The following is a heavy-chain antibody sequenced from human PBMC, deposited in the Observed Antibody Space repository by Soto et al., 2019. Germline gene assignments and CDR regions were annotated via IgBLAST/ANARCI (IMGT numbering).Heavy chain of an antibody. CDR1: GGSFSGYY. J-gene: IGHJ5*02. D-gene: IGHD1-7*01. CDR3: ARDHGRVTGTTWVWFDP. CDR2: IYHSGST. V-gene: IGHV4-34*01. Sequence: SETLSLTCAVYGGSFSGYYWSWIRQPPGKGLEWIGEIYHSGSTNYNPSLKSRVTISVDKSKNQFSLKLSSVTAADTAVYYCARDHGRVTGTTWVWFDPWGQGTLVTVSS.